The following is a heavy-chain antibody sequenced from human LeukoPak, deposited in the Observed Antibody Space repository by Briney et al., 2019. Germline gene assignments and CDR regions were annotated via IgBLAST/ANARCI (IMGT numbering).Heavy chain of an antibody. CDR2: IYYSGST. D-gene: IGHD2-2*01. V-gene: IGHV4-59*01. J-gene: IGHJ6*03. Sequence: NPSETLSLTCTVSGGSISSYYWSWIRQPPGKGLEWIGYIYYSGSTNYNPSLKSRVTISVDTSKNQFSLKLSSVTAADTAVYYCARRMSSSTSLYYYHMDVWGKGTTVTVSS. CDR1: GGSISSYY. CDR3: ARRMSSSTSLYYYHMDV.